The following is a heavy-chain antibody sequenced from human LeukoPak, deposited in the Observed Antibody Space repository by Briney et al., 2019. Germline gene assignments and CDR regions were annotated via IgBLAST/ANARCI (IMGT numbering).Heavy chain of an antibody. Sequence: PGGSLRLSCAASGFTFSTYAMSWVRQAPGKGLEWVSSISSSSSYLYYADSVKGRFTISRDNAKNSLYLQMNSLRAEDTAVYYCARSLYYAMDVWGQGTTVTVSS. CDR2: ISSSSSYL. CDR1: GFTFSTYA. V-gene: IGHV3-21*04. J-gene: IGHJ6*02. CDR3: ARSLYYAMDV.